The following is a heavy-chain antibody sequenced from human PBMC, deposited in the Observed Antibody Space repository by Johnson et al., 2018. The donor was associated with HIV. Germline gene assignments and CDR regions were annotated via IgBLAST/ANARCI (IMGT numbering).Heavy chain of an antibody. CDR1: GFTFDDYA. Sequence: VQLVESGGGLVQPGRSLRLSCAASGFTFDDYAMHWVRQAPGKGLEWVSGISWNSGSIGYADSVKGRFTISRDNATNSLSLQMNSLRAEDTALYYCAKDTVMVQGVIIPTVFDIWGQGTMVNVSS. V-gene: IGHV3-9*01. D-gene: IGHD3-10*01. CDR3: AKDTVMVQGVIIPTVFDI. J-gene: IGHJ3*02. CDR2: ISWNSGSI.